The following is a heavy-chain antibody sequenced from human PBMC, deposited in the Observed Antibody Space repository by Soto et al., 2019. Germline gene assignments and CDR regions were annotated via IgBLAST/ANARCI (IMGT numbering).Heavy chain of an antibody. CDR3: ARDEDTIFGVVISYYYYGMDV. CDR1: GFTFSSYS. CDR2: ISSSSSTI. D-gene: IGHD3-3*01. Sequence: PGGSLRLSCAASGFTFSSYSMNWVRQSPGKGLEWVSYISSSSSTIYYADSVKGRFTISRDNAKNSLYLQMNSLRDEDTAVYYCARDEDTIFGVVISYYYYGMDVWGQETTVTVSS. J-gene: IGHJ6*02. V-gene: IGHV3-48*02.